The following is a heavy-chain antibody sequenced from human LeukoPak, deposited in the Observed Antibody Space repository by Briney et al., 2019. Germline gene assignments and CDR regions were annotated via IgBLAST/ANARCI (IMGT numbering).Heavy chain of an antibody. V-gene: IGHV3-21*01. Sequence: GGSLRLSCAASGFTFSSYSMNWVRQAPGKGLEWVSSISSSSSYIYYADSVKGRFTISRDNAKNSLYPQMNSLRAEDTAVYYCARYFRSSGYFYFDYWGQGTLVTVSS. CDR3: ARYFRSSGYFYFDY. CDR1: GFTFSSYS. D-gene: IGHD3-22*01. J-gene: IGHJ4*02. CDR2: ISSSSSYI.